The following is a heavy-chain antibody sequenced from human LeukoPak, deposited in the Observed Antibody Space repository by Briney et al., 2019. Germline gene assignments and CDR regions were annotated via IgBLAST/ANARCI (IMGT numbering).Heavy chain of an antibody. CDR3: ARGLPSFVWITMIVVAVNWFDP. V-gene: IGHV4-34*01. CDR2: INHSGST. D-gene: IGHD3-22*01. J-gene: IGHJ5*02. Sequence: SETLSLTCAVYGGSFSGYYWSWIRQPPGKGLEWIGEINHSGSTNYNPSLKSRVTISVDTSKNQFSLKLSSVTAADTAVYYCARGLPSFVWITMIVVAVNWFDPWGQGTLVTVSS. CDR1: GGSFSGYY.